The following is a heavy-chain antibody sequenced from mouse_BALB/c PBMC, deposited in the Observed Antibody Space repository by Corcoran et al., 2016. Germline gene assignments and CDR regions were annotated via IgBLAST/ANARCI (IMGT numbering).Heavy chain of an antibody. CDR3: ARDRYWYFDV. D-gene: IGHD2-14*01. CDR1: GYTFTDYY. V-gene: IGHV1-26*01. Sequence: EVQLQQSGPELVKPGASVKMSCKASGYTFTDYYMTWVKQSHGKSLEWIGDINPNNGGTSYNQKFKGKATLTVDQSYSTAYMQLNSLTSEDSAVYYCARDRYWYFDVWGAGTTVTVCS. CDR2: INPNNGGT. J-gene: IGHJ1*01.